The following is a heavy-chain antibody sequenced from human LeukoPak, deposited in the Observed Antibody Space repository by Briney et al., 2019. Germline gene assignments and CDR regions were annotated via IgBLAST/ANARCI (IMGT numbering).Heavy chain of an antibody. J-gene: IGHJ4*02. CDR1: GGSISSSSYY. V-gene: IGHV4-39*07. D-gene: IGHD3-10*01. CDR3: ARYDRIGSGSYDY. Sequence: SETLSLTCTVSGGSISSSSYYWGWIRQPPGKGLEWIGSIYYSGSTYYNPSLKSRVTISVDTSKNQFSLKLSSVTAADTAVYYCARYDRIGSGSYDYWGQGTLVTVSS. CDR2: IYYSGST.